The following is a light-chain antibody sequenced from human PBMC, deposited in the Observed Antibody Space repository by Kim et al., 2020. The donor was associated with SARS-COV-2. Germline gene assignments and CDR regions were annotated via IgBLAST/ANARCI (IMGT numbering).Light chain of an antibody. Sequence: DIVMTQSPDSLAVSLGERATINCKSSQSVLYSSNNKNYLAWYQQKPGQPPKLLIYWASTRESGVPDRFSGSGSGTDFTLTISSLQAEDVAVYYCEQYFRTPRTFGGGAKRDIK. CDR1: QSVLYSSNNKNY. CDR2: WAS. CDR3: EQYFRTPRT. J-gene: IGKJ4*01. V-gene: IGKV4-1*01.